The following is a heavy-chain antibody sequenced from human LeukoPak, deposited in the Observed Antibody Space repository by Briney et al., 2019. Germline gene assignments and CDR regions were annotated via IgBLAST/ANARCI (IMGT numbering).Heavy chain of an antibody. D-gene: IGHD3-10*01. V-gene: IGHV4-30-4*01. CDR2: IYYSGST. J-gene: IGHJ4*02. CDR1: GGSISSGDYY. Sequence: SETLSLTCTVSGGSISSGDYYWSWIRQPPGKGLEWIGYIYYSGSTYYNPSLKSRVTISVDTSKNQFSLKLSSVTAADTAVYYCARGVGEDYFDYWGQGTLVTVSS. CDR3: ARGVGEDYFDY.